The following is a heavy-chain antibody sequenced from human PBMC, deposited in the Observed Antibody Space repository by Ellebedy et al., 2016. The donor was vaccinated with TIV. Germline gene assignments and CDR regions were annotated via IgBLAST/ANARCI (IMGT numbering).Heavy chain of an antibody. D-gene: IGHD2-15*01. V-gene: IGHV1-18*01. CDR1: GYTFTSYG. J-gene: IGHJ5*02. CDR2: ISAYNGNT. CDR3: ARRRGSTMGWNWFDP. Sequence: ASVKVSCXASGYTFTSYGISWVRQAPGQGLEWMGWISAYNGNTNYAQKLQGRVTMTTDTSTSTAYMELRSLRSDDTAVYYCARRRGSTMGWNWFDPWGQGTLVTVSS.